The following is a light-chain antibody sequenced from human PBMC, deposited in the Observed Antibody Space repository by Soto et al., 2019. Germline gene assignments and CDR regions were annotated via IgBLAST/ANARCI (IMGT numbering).Light chain of an antibody. Sequence: DIHMTQSPTYLSASVGDRVTITCRASQVIGNDLNWYQQKPGKAPKRLIFTTSNLQNGVPSRFSGSGSGTEFTLTITSLQPEDFATYYCLQHNTYPLTFAGGTKVDI. CDR1: QVIGND. J-gene: IGKJ4*01. CDR3: LQHNTYPLT. V-gene: IGKV1-17*01. CDR2: TTS.